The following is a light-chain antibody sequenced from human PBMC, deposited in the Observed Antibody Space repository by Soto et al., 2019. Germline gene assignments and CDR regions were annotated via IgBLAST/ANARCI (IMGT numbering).Light chain of an antibody. CDR1: QSINSY. CDR3: QQSYSTPYS. V-gene: IGKV1-39*01. CDR2: AAS. J-gene: IGKJ2*03. Sequence: DIQMTQSPSSLSASVGDRVTITCRASQSINSYLNWYQQKPGKAPNLLIYAASSLQSGVPSRFSGSGSKPDVTLTISRLQPEDFATYYCQQSYSTPYSFGQGTRLDI.